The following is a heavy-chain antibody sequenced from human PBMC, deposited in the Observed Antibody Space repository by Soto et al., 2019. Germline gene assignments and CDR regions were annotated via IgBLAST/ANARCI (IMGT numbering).Heavy chain of an antibody. D-gene: IGHD3-10*01. CDR2: INPSGGRT. CDR1: GYTFTTHY. Sequence: ASVKVSCTASGYTFTTHYMHWVRQAPGQGLEWMGIINPSGGRTTYALKFQGRVTMTSDTSTNTVYVELTSLRSEDTAIYFCARAGENYGSGTFSPPLRYYFNSWGQGTLVTVSS. V-gene: IGHV1-46*01. CDR3: ARAGENYGSGTFSPPLRYYFNS. J-gene: IGHJ4*02.